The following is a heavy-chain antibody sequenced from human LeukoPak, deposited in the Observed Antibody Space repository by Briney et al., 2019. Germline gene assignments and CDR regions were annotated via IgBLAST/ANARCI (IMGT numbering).Heavy chain of an antibody. D-gene: IGHD4-23*01. CDR3: ARVMTTVVTVAYFDY. V-gene: IGHV5-51*01. CDR1: GYIFPSYW. CDR2: IHPGDSDT. J-gene: IGHJ4*02. Sequence: GESLKISCKGSGYIFPSYWIGWVRQMPGKGLELMGIIHPGDSDTRYSPSFQGQVTISADKSISTAYLQWSSLKASDTAMYYCARVMTTVVTVAYFDYWGQGTLVTVSS.